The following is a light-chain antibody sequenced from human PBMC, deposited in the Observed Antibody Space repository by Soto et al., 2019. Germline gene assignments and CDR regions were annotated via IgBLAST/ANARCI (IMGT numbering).Light chain of an antibody. V-gene: IGLV1-44*01. CDR1: SSNIGSNI. J-gene: IGLJ2*01. Sequence: QSVLTQPPSASGTPGQRVTIYCSGSSSNIGSNIVNWYQQLPGTAPKLLIYTNDQRPSGVPDRFSGSKSGTSASLAISGLQSEDEADYYCQTWGTGIVVFGGGTKVTVL. CDR3: QTWGTGIVV. CDR2: TND.